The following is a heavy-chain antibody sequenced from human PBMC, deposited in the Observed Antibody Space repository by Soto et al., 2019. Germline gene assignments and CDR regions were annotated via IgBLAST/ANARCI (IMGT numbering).Heavy chain of an antibody. J-gene: IGHJ4*02. CDR3: AKAGDGYNWDPPTFDY. V-gene: IGHV3-23*01. CDR2: ISGSGGST. CDR1: GFTFSSYA. Sequence: GGSLRLSCAASGFTFSSYAMSWVRQAPGKGLEWVSAISGSGGSTYYADSVKGRFTISRDNSKNTLYLQMNSLRAEDTAVYYFAKAGDGYNWDPPTFDYWGQGTLVTVSS. D-gene: IGHD5-12*01.